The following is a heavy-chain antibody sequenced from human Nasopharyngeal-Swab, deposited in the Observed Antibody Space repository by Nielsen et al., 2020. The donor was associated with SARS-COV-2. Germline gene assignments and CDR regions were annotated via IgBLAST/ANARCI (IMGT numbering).Heavy chain of an antibody. Sequence: WVRQAPGQGLEWMGGIIPIFGTANYAKKVKGRGTRTAEEETSTEDRGLSSLRSEDTAVYYCAKDTTYYDSSGQFDYWGQGTLVTVSS. D-gene: IGHD3-22*01. CDR3: AKDTTYYDSSGQFDY. J-gene: IGHJ4*02. CDR2: IIPIFGTA. V-gene: IGHV1-69*01.